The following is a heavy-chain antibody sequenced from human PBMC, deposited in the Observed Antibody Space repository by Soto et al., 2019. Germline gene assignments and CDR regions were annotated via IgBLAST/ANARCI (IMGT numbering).Heavy chain of an antibody. CDR3: AKGGDIVVVYPHGATGVPDWFDP. J-gene: IGHJ5*02. CDR1: GFTFDDYA. CDR2: ISWNSGSI. Sequence: GGSLRLSCAASGFTFDDYAMHWVRQAPGKGLEWVSGISWNSGSIGYADSVKGRFTISRDNAKNSLYLQMNSLRAEDTALYYCAKGGDIVVVYPHGATGVPDWFDPWGQGTLVTVSS. D-gene: IGHD2-15*01. V-gene: IGHV3-9*01.